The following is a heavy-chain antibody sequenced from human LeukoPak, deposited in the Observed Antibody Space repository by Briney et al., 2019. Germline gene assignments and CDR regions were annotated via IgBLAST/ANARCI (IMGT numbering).Heavy chain of an antibody. J-gene: IGHJ4*02. CDR2: VYYNGGA. V-gene: IGHV4-59*01. D-gene: IGHD3-3*02. Sequence: LRLSCAGSGFIFNNYAMHWIRQPPGKGLEWIGYVYYNGGADYNSSLKSRVTISLDTSKNQFTLKLTSVTAADTAVYYCVRESLGINIFGVVDYWGQGILVTVSP. CDR1: GFIFNNYA. CDR3: VRESLGINIFGVVDY.